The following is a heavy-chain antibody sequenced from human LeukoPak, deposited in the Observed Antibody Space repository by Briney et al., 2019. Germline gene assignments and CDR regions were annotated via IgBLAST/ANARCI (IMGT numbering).Heavy chain of an antibody. CDR3: ASEGYNWNDGDVEY. D-gene: IGHD1-1*01. J-gene: IGHJ4*02. CDR1: GYTFTSNY. V-gene: IGHV1-2*02. CDR2: INPNSGGT. Sequence: ASVKVSCKASGYTFTSNYMHWARQAPGQGLEWMGWINPNSGGTNYAQKFQGRVTMTRDTSISTAYMELSRLRSDDTAVYYCASEGYNWNDGDVEYWGQGTLVTVSS.